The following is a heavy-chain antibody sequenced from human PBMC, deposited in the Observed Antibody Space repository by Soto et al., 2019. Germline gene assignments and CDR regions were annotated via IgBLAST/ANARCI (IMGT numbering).Heavy chain of an antibody. V-gene: IGHV1-69*01. CDR2: IIPIFGTA. D-gene: IGHD3-3*01. Sequence: QVQLVQSGAEVKKPGSSVKVSCKASGGTFSSYAISWVRQAPGQGLEWMGGIIPIFGTANYAQKFQGRVTITADESTSKAYMELSSRRSEDTAVYYCARGLRFLEWALYYYYGMDVWGQGTTVTVSS. CDR3: ARGLRFLEWALYYYYGMDV. J-gene: IGHJ6*02. CDR1: GGTFSSYA.